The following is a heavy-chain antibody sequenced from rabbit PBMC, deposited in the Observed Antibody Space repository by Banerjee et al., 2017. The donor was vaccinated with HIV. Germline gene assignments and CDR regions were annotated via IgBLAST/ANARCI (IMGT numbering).Heavy chain of an antibody. D-gene: IGHD2-1*01. CDR1: GFTLSSYW. CDR2: MDAGSSGST. Sequence: QEQLEESGGDLVKPEGSLTLTCTASGFTLSSYWICWVRQAPGKGLEWIACMDAGSSGSTNYASWAKGRFTISKTSSTTVTLQMTSLTAADTATYFCARDNRYDDYPFNLWGPGTLVTVS. V-gene: IGHV1S45*01. J-gene: IGHJ4*01. CDR3: ARDNRYDDYPFNL.